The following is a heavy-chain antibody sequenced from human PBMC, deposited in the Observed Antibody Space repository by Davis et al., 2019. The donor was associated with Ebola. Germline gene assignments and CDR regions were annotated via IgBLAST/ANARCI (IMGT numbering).Heavy chain of an antibody. D-gene: IGHD4-17*01. J-gene: IGHJ6*02. CDR3: ARGPTVTGMDV. CDR1: GGSISSYY. CDR2: IYYSGST. Sequence: MPGGSLRLSCTVSGGSISSYYWSWIRQPPGKGLEWIGYIYYSGSTNYNPSLKSRVTISVDTSKNQFSLKLSSVTAADTAVYYCARGPTVTGMDVWGQGTTVTVSS. V-gene: IGHV4-59*01.